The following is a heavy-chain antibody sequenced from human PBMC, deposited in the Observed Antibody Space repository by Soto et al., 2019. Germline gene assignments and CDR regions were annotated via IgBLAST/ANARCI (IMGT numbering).Heavy chain of an antibody. J-gene: IGHJ5*02. CDR3: ARRAVVAVTGSLDNWLDP. V-gene: IGHV4-59*01. CDR2: VYNSGST. D-gene: IGHD2-21*01. CDR1: GGSITSSN. Sequence: SETLSLTCTVSGGSITSSNWNWLRQPPGKALEWIGYVYNSGSTNYNPSLKSRVTISVDTSKNQFSLKVNSVTAADTAVYYCARRAVVAVTGSLDNWLDPWGQGILVTVSS.